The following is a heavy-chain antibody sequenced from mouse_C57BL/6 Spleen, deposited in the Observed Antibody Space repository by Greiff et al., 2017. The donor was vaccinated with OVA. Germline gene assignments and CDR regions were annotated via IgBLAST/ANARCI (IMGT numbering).Heavy chain of an antibody. CDR1: GYTFTDYN. CDR3: ARFPYGFYWYCDV. CDR2: INPNNGGT. V-gene: IGHV1-18*01. D-gene: IGHD2-10*02. Sequence: EVQLQESGPELVKPGASVKIPRKASGYTFTDYNMDWVKQSHGKSLEWIGDINPNNGGTIYNQKFKGKATLTVDKSSSTAYMELRSLTSEDTAVYYCARFPYGFYWYCDVWGTGTTVTVSS. J-gene: IGHJ1*03.